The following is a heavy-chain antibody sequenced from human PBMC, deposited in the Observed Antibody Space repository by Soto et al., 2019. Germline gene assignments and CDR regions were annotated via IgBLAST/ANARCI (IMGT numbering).Heavy chain of an antibody. D-gene: IGHD6-6*01. CDR2: IWYDGSNK. CDR1: GFTFSSYG. Sequence: QVQLVESGGGVVQPGRSLRLSCAASGFTFSSYGMHWVRQAPGKGLEWVAVIWYDGSNKYYADSVKGRFTISRDNSKNTLYLQMNSLRAEDTAVYYCARAPPSVDYGMDVWGQGTTVTVSS. CDR3: ARAPPSVDYGMDV. J-gene: IGHJ6*02. V-gene: IGHV3-33*01.